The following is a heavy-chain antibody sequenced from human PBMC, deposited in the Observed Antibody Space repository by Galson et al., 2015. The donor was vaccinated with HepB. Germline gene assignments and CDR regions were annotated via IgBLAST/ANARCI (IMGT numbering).Heavy chain of an antibody. V-gene: IGHV3-30*04. CDR1: GFTFSRYS. J-gene: IGHJ3*02. CDR2: ISFDGFNK. D-gene: IGHD3-10*01. CDR3: ARGRMVRGLSLRYDAVDI. Sequence: SLRLACAGSGFTFSRYSMHWVRQAPGKGLEWVAVISFDGFNKYYADSVTGRFPISRDNSKNTLYLQLNSLSAEDTAVYYCARGRMVRGLSLRYDAVDIWGQGTMVTVSS.